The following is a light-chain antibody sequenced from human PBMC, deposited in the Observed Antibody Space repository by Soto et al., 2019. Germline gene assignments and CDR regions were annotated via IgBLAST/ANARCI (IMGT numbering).Light chain of an antibody. Sequence: SYELTQPPSVSVSPGQTASITCSGDKLGDKYACWYQQKPGQSPVLVIYQDSKRPSGIPERFSGSNSGNTATLTISGTQAMDEADSYCQAWDSIRERVFGGGTNLTVL. CDR3: QAWDSIRERV. CDR2: QDS. J-gene: IGLJ2*01. CDR1: KLGDKY. V-gene: IGLV3-1*01.